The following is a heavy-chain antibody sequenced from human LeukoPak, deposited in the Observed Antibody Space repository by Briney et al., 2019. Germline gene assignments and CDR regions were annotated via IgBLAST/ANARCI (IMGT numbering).Heavy chain of an antibody. Sequence: SETLSLTCAVHGGSFRAYFGSWIRQPPGKGLEWIGEINHSGDTNYNPSLKNRVTMSVDTSEDQFSLKLDSVTAADTAVYYCAREANSYGSETYAWFDQWAQGTLVTVSS. CDR3: AREANSYGSETYAWFDQ. D-gene: IGHD3-10*01. CDR2: INHSGDT. CDR1: GGSFRAYF. J-gene: IGHJ1*01. V-gene: IGHV4-34*01.